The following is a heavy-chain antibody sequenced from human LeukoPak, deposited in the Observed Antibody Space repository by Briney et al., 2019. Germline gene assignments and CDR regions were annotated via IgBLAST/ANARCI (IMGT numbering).Heavy chain of an antibody. V-gene: IGHV4-59*01. Sequence: SETLSLTCTVSGGSISSYYWSWIRQPPGKGLEWIGYIYYSGSTNYNPSLKSRVTTSVDTSKNQFSLKLSSVTAADTAVYYCARDQDYGEYGGYAFDIWGQGTMVTVSS. D-gene: IGHD4-17*01. CDR1: GGSISSYY. CDR2: IYYSGST. CDR3: ARDQDYGEYGGYAFDI. J-gene: IGHJ3*02.